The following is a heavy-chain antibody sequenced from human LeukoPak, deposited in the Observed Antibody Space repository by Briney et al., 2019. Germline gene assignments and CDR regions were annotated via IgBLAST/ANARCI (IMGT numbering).Heavy chain of an antibody. J-gene: IGHJ6*03. CDR1: GFTFSSYA. CDR2: ISGSGGST. CDR3: AKRRGLELLYYYYMDV. V-gene: IGHV3-23*01. Sequence: PGGSLRLSCAASGFTFSSYAMIWVRQAPGKGLEWVSGISGSGGSTFYADSVKGRFTISRDNSKNTLYLQMNNLGAEDTAVYYCAKRRGLELLYYYYMDVWGKGTTVTVSS. D-gene: IGHD1-7*01.